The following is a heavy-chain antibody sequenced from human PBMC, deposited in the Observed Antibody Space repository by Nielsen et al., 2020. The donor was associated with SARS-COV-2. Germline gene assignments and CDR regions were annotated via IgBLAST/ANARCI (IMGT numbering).Heavy chain of an antibody. Sequence: ASVKVSCKASGYTFTTNYIHWVRQAPGKGLEWMGIVNPVDGSTNYVQKFQGRVTMTRDTSTSTVYMELSSLRSEDTAVYYCARGGFSRTSNIDFWGQGTLVTVSS. CDR3: ARGGFSRTSNIDF. V-gene: IGHV1-46*01. CDR1: GYTFTTNY. J-gene: IGHJ4*02. D-gene: IGHD6-6*01. CDR2: VNPVDGST.